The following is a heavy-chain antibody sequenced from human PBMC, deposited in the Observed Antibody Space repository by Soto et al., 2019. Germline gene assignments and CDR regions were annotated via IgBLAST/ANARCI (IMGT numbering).Heavy chain of an antibody. CDR3: ANLIVFHSSYYHDY. CDR1: VVPFSGYY. CDR2: INHSGNT. Sequence: PLETLSLTCAVYVVPFSGYYWSWIRQSPGKGLEWIGEINHSGNTNYNPSLKSRVTMLVDTSKNQFSLSLSSVTAADTAVYYCANLIVFHSSYYHDYWGHGTLVTVSS. J-gene: IGHJ4*01. D-gene: IGHD1-26*01. V-gene: IGHV4-34*01.